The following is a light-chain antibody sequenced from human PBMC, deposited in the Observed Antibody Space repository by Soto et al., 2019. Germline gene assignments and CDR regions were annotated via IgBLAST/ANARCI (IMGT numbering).Light chain of an antibody. CDR2: ANN. V-gene: IGLV1-44*01. CDR1: SSNIGSNT. Sequence: QSVLTQLPSASGTPGQRVTISCSGSSSNIGSNTVNWYQQLPGTAPKLLIHANNQRPSGVPDRFSGSKSGTSASLAISWLQSEEADYYCAAWDDSLNGYVFGTGTKV. J-gene: IGLJ1*01. CDR3: AAWDDSLNGYV.